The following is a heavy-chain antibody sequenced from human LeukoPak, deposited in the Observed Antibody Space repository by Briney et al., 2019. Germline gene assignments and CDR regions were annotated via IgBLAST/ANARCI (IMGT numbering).Heavy chain of an antibody. CDR3: ATEDVVPAAMLAFDI. CDR2: FDPEDGET. Sequence: GASVKVSCKVSGFTLTELSMTWVRQAPGNGREGMGGFDPEDGETIYAQKPQGRLSMTEDTSTDTAYMELSSLRSEDTAVYYCATEDVVPAAMLAFDIWGQGTMVTVSS. CDR1: GFTLTELS. J-gene: IGHJ3*02. D-gene: IGHD2-2*01. V-gene: IGHV1-24*01.